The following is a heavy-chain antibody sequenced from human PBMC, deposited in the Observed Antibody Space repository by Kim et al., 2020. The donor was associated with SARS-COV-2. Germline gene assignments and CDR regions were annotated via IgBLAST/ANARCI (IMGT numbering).Heavy chain of an antibody. Sequence: PSLKTRVTIAVDTSKNQFPLKLSSVTAADTAVYYCARIGYDSSARSAFDIWGQGTMVTVSS. J-gene: IGHJ3*02. CDR3: ARIGYDSSARSAFDI. V-gene: IGHV4-59*01. D-gene: IGHD3-22*01.